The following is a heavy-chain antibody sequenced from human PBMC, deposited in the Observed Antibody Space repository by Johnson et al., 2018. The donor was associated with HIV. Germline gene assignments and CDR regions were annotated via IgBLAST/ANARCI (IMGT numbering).Heavy chain of an antibody. CDR1: GFIFSDYY. Sequence: QVQLVESGGDLVKPGGSLRLSCAASGFIFSDYYMTWIRQAPGKGLERISYISSSGRTIYYADSVKGRFTRSRDNAKKSLYLQMNSLRAEDTAVYYCAREEGTDILTRGDAFDIWGQGTMATVSS. D-gene: IGHD3-9*01. CDR2: ISSSGRTI. V-gene: IGHV3-11*04. CDR3: AREEGTDILTRGDAFDI. J-gene: IGHJ3*02.